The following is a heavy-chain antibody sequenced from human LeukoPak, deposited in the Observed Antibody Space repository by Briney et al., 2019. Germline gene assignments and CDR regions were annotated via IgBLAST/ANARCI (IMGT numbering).Heavy chain of an antibody. CDR2: ISAYNGNT. D-gene: IGHD6-19*01. Sequence: EASVKVSCKTSGYTFTDYGISWVRQAPGQGLEWVGWISAYNGNTNYAQKLQGRVTMTEDTSTDTAYMELSSLRSEDTAVYYCATDSSGRWGFYWGQGTLVTVSS. CDR3: ATDSSGRWGFY. J-gene: IGHJ4*02. V-gene: IGHV1-18*01. CDR1: GYTFTDYG.